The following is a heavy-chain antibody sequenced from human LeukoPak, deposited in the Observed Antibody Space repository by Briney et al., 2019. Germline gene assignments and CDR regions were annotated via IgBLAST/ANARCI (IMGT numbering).Heavy chain of an antibody. D-gene: IGHD2/OR15-2a*01. CDR1: GFAISTYD. J-gene: IGHJ4*02. CDR2: ISGSVGSA. CDR3: AKVLRQGTHAFLFDC. V-gene: IGHV3-23*01. Sequence: PGGSLRLSCAASGFAISTYDMCWVRQAPGKGLGWVSVISGSVGSAYYADSVTGRFTISRDNSKNTLYLQMNSLRAEDTAVYYCAKVLRQGTHAFLFDCWGQGSLVTVSS.